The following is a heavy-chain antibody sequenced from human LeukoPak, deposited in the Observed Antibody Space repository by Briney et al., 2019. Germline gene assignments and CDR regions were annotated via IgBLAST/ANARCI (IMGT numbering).Heavy chain of an antibody. CDR2: VIPIFGTA. J-gene: IGHJ5*02. V-gene: IGHV1-69*13. Sequence: SVKVSCTASGGTFSSYAISWVRQAPGQGLEWMGGVIPIFGTANYAQKFQGRVTITADESTSTAYMELSSLRSEDTAVYYCAIIAAAGTGRWFDPWGQGTLVTVSS. CDR3: AIIAAAGTGRWFDP. CDR1: GGTFSSYA. D-gene: IGHD6-13*01.